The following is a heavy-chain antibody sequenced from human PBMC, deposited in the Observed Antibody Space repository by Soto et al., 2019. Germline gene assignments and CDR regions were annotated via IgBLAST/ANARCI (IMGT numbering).Heavy chain of an antibody. CDR2: ISGSGFKK. Sequence: PGGSLRLSCAASGCILENFGMSWVRQAPGKGLEWISSISGSGFKKYYADSVKGRFTISRDNSKSTVYLELNNLSAEDTAVYHCAKNQGVELVPLATVDWFDPWGQGSVVTVSS. D-gene: IGHD1-26*01. V-gene: IGHV3-23*01. CDR1: GCILENFG. CDR3: AKNQGVELVPLATVDWFDP. J-gene: IGHJ5*02.